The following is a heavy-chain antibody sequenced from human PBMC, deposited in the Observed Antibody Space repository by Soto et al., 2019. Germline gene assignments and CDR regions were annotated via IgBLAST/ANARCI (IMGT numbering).Heavy chain of an antibody. J-gene: IGHJ4*02. CDR3: ARSPRSSPYFDY. Sequence: LKISCQCSGYTFSNFWIGWVRQLPGKGLEWMGIIYPGDYETRYSPSFHGKVTISADRSIGTAYLQWSSLEASDSAFYSCARSPRSSPYFDYWGQGALVTVSS. CDR2: IYPGDYET. D-gene: IGHD6-13*01. CDR1: GYTFSNFW. V-gene: IGHV5-51*01.